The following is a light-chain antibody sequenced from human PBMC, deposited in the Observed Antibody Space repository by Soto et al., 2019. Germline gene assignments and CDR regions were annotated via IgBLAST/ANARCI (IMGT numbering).Light chain of an antibody. CDR2: EVS. Sequence: QSALTQPPSASGSPGQSVTISCTGTSSDVGGYNYVSWYQQHPGKAPKLMIFEVSKWPSGVPDRFSGSKSGNTASLTVSGLQADDEAAYYCCSYAGTYNHVVFGGGTKLTVL. J-gene: IGLJ2*01. V-gene: IGLV2-8*01. CDR3: CSYAGTYNHVV. CDR1: SSDVGGYNY.